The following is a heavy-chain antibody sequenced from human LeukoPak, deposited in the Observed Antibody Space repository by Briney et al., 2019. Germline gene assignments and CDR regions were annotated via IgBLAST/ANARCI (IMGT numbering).Heavy chain of an antibody. J-gene: IGHJ6*02. CDR2: IYYSGST. CDR1: GGSISSYY. D-gene: IGHD4-23*01. V-gene: IGHV4-59*08. CDR3: ARVMTTVVTPLYYYYYGMDV. Sequence: KASETLSLTCTVSGGSISSYYWSWIRQPPGKGLEWIGYIYYSGSTKYNPSLKSRVTISVDTSKNQFSLKLSSVTAADTAVYYCARVMTTVVTPLYYYYYGMDVWGQGTTVTVSS.